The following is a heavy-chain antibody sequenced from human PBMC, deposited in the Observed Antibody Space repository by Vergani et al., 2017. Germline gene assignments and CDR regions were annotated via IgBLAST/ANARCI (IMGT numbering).Heavy chain of an antibody. J-gene: IGHJ5*02. CDR1: GGSISSYY. V-gene: IGHV4-59*01. CDR3: ARDSGFGELLWVDP. Sequence: QVQLQESGPGLVKPSDPLSLTCTVSGGSISSYYWSWIRQPPGKGLEWIGYIYYSGSTNYNPSLKSPVTISVDTSKNQFSLKLSSVTAADTAVYYCARDSGFGELLWVDPWGQGTLVTVSS. CDR2: IYYSGST. D-gene: IGHD3-10*01.